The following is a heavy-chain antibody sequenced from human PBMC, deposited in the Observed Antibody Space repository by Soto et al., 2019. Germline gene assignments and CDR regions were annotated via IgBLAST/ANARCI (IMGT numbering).Heavy chain of an antibody. CDR3: TRDPYGGSRYYFDS. V-gene: IGHV3-33*01. CDR1: GFTFTNYR. D-gene: IGHD1-26*01. Sequence: QVQLVESGGGGGQPGRSLRISCSASGFTFTNYRMHWVRQAPGKGLEWVAVIWYDGSNKYYADSVKGRFTISKDNSQNTLYLQMNNLRAEDTAMYYCTRDPYGGSRYYFDSWGQGTLVTVSS. CDR2: IWYDGSNK. J-gene: IGHJ4*02.